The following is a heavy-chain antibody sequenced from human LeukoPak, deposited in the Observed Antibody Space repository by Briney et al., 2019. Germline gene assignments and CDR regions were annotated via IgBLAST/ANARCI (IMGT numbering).Heavy chain of an antibody. Sequence: SETLSLTCAVYGGSFSGYYWSWIRQPPGKGLEWIGEINHSGSTNYNPSLKSRVTISVDTSKNQFSLKLSSVTAADTAVYYCAGGYSYDYRDYWGQGTLVTVSS. D-gene: IGHD5-18*01. CDR3: AGGYSYDYRDY. V-gene: IGHV4-34*01. J-gene: IGHJ4*02. CDR1: GGSFSGYY. CDR2: INHSGST.